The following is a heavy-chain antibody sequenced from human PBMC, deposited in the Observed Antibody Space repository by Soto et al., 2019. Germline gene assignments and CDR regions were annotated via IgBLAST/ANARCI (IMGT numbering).Heavy chain of an antibody. Sequence: SETLSLTCTVSGASITRGGYYCTWVRQLPGRGLEWIGYTYYTGNTNYNPSLKSRLAISVDTSKNQFSLRLSSVTAADSALYYCVRDTTRIRGMDVWGPGTTVTVSS. CDR1: GASITRGGYY. J-gene: IGHJ6*02. CDR3: VRDTTRIRGMDV. CDR2: TYYTGNT. D-gene: IGHD1-26*01. V-gene: IGHV4-31*03.